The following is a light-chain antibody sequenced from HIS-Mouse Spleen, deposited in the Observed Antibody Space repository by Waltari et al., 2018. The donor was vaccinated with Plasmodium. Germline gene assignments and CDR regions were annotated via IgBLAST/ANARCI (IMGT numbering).Light chain of an antibody. CDR2: KAS. V-gene: IGKV1-5*03. CDR1: QSISSW. J-gene: IGKJ1*01. CDR3: QQYNSYLTWT. Sequence: TQSPATLSLSPGERATLSCRASQSISSWLAWYQQKPGKAPKLLIYKASSLESGVPSRFSGSGSGTEFTLTISSLQPDDFATYYCQQYNSYLTWTFGQGTKVEIK.